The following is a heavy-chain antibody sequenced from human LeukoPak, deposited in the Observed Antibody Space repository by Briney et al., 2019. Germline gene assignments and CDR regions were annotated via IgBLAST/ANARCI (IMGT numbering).Heavy chain of an antibody. D-gene: IGHD6-13*01. Sequence: GGSLRLSCAASGFTFSSYSMNWVRRAPGKGLEWVSYISSSSSTIYYADSVKGRFTISRDNAKNTLYLQMNSLRAEDTAVYYCAKDLTEGSSWYRNYYYGMDVWGQGTTVTVSS. J-gene: IGHJ6*02. CDR1: GFTFSSYS. CDR3: AKDLTEGSSWYRNYYYGMDV. V-gene: IGHV3-48*01. CDR2: ISSSSSTI.